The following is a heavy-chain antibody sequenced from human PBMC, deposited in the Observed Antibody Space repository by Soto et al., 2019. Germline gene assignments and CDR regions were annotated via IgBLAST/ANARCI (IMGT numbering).Heavy chain of an antibody. J-gene: IGHJ4*02. CDR2: IVVGSGNT. CDR3: AADPQLPGIAAAGPWAYYFDY. D-gene: IGHD6-13*01. Sequence: SVKVSCKASGYTFTSYGISWVRQARGQRLEWIGWIVVGSGNTNYAQKFQERVTITRDMSTCTAYMELSSLRSEDTAVYYCAADPQLPGIAAAGPWAYYFDYWGQGTLVTVSS. CDR1: GYTFTSYG. V-gene: IGHV1-58*02.